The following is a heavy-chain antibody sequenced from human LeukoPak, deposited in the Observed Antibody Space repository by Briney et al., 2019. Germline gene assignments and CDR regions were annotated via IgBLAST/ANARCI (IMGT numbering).Heavy chain of an antibody. CDR3: ARVYYSSSYDYWYFDL. V-gene: IGHV4-39*07. Sequence: PSVTLSLTCTVSGGSISSSSYYWGWIRQPPGKGLEWIGSIYYSGSTYYNPSLKSRVTISVDTSKNQFSLKLSSVTAADTAVYYCARVYYSSSYDYWYFDLWGRGTLVTVSS. CDR2: IYYSGST. J-gene: IGHJ2*01. D-gene: IGHD6-13*01. CDR1: GGSISSSSYY.